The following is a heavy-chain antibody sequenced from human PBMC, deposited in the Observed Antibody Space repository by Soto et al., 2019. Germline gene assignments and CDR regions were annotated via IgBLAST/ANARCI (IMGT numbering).Heavy chain of an antibody. J-gene: IGHJ3*01. CDR1: GGTSSDYA. CDR3: AGSFKYGAGTFDALDF. V-gene: IGHV1-69*01. D-gene: IGHD3-16*01. CDR2: IIPIFGTA. Sequence: QVLLVQSGTEVKKPGSSVKVSCQASGGTSSDYALTWVRQAPGQGLAWMGGIIPIFGTANYAQRFQGRVSITADESSSTAYMELSSLKSEDTAVYYCAGSFKYGAGTFDALDFWGHGTMVMVSS.